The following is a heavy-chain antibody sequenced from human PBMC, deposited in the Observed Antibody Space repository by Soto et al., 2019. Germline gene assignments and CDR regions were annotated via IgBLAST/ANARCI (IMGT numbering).Heavy chain of an antibody. CDR1: GVTFKDYG. CDR3: ERDGWGSNWYFDL. CDR2: ISYDGKQT. V-gene: IGHV3-30*03. D-gene: IGHD3-16*01. J-gene: IGHJ2*01. Sequence: PGGSLRLSCGAPGVTFKDYGMHWVRQAPGKGLEWVAVISYDGKQTYYADSVKGRFTISKDKSKRTLFLQMNSLRVDDTAVYYCERDGWGSNWYFDLWG.